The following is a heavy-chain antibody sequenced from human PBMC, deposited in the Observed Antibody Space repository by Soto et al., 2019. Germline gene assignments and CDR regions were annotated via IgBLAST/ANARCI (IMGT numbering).Heavy chain of an antibody. V-gene: IGHV4-34*01. CDR2: INDSGST. D-gene: IGHD3-22*01. J-gene: IGHJ4*02. CDR1: GGSFSGYY. CDR3: ARVRGSGYRSFDY. Sequence: PSETLSLTCAVYGGSFSGYYWSWIRQSPEKGLEWIGEINDSGSTNYNPSLKSRVTISVDTSKNQFSLKLSSVTAADTAVYYCARVRGSGYRSFDYWGQGTLVTVSS.